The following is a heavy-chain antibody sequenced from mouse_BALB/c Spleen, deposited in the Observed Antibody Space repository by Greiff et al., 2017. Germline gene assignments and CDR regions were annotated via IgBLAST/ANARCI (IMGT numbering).Heavy chain of an antibody. J-gene: IGHJ3*01. CDR2: ISDGGSYT. D-gene: IGHD2-14*01. CDR3: ARAGYDVWFAY. CDR1: GFTFSDYY. V-gene: IGHV5-4*02. Sequence: EVKLMESGGGLVKPGGSLKLSCAASGFTFSDYYMYWVRQTPEKRLEWVATISDGGSYTYYPDSVKGRFTISRDNAKNNLYLQMSSLKSEDTAMYYCARAGYDVWFAYWGQGTLVTVSA.